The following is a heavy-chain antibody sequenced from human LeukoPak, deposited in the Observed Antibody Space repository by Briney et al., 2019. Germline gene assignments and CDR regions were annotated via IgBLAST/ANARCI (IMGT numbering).Heavy chain of an antibody. CDR1: GGSISSYY. J-gene: IGHJ4*02. CDR3: AGDRYSSSWYDY. V-gene: IGHV4-59*08. CDR2: IYYSGST. Sequence: TSETLSLTCTVSGGSISSYYWSWIRQPPGKGLEWIGYIYYSGSTNYNPSLKSRVTISVDTSKNQFSLKLSSVTAADTAVYYCAGDRYSSSWYDYWGQGTLVTVSS. D-gene: IGHD6-13*01.